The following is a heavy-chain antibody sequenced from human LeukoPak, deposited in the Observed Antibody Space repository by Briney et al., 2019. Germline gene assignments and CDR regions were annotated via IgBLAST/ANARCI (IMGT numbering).Heavy chain of an antibody. CDR3: ARGGTEESLLWFGESDY. CDR1: GGTFSSYA. V-gene: IGHV1-69*13. D-gene: IGHD3-10*01. Sequence: GASVKVSCKASGGTFSSYAISWVRQAPGQGLEWMGGIIPISGTANYAQKFQGRVTITADESTSTAYMELSSLRSEDTAVYYCARGGTEESLLWFGESDYWGQGTLVTVSS. CDR2: IIPISGTA. J-gene: IGHJ4*02.